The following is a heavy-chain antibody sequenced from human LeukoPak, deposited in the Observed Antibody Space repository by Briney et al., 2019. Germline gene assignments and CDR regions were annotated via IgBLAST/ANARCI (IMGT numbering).Heavy chain of an antibody. J-gene: IGHJ4*02. V-gene: IGHV1-2*02. CDR1: GYTFTGYY. CDR2: INPNSGGT. D-gene: IGHD2-2*01. CDR3: ARVGGEDIVVVPAANFDY. Sequence: ASVKVSCKASGYTFTGYYMYWVRQAPGQGLEWMGWINPNSGGTNYAQKFQSRVTMTRDTSISTAYMELSRLRSDDTAVYYCARVGGEDIVVVPAANFDYWGQGTLVTVSS.